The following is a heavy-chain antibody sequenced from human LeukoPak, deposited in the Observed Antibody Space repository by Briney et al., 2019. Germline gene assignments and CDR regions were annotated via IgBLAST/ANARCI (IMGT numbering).Heavy chain of an antibody. D-gene: IGHD6-13*01. Sequence: PSETLSLTCTVSGGSISSYYWSWIRQPAGKGLEWIGRIYTSGSTNYNPSLKSRVTMSVDTSKNQFSLKLSSVTAADTAVYYCARESSGIAADADAFDIWGQGTMVTVSS. J-gene: IGHJ3*02. V-gene: IGHV4-4*07. CDR3: ARESSGIAADADAFDI. CDR1: GGSISSYY. CDR2: IYTSGST.